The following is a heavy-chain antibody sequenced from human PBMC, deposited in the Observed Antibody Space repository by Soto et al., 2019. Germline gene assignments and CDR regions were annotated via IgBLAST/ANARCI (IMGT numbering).Heavy chain of an antibody. CDR2: ISDSGGST. CDR1: GFTFRRYA. Sequence: PGGSLRLSCAASGFTFRRYAMSWVRQARGKGLEWVSGISDSGGSTYYAASVQGRFTISTDNSKNTLYLQMSSLRAEYTAVYYCAKGTYYYGSAPYYFDYWGQGTLVTVSS. J-gene: IGHJ4*02. D-gene: IGHD3-10*01. V-gene: IGHV3-23*01. CDR3: AKGTYYYGSAPYYFDY.